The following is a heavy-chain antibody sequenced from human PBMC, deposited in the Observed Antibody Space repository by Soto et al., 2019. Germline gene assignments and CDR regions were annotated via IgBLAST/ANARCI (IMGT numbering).Heavy chain of an antibody. Sequence: SVKVSCKASGGTFSSYAISWVRQAPGQGLEWMGGIIPIFGTANYAQKFQGRVTITADESTSTAYMELSSLRSEDTAVYYCASGITFGGVIVRGGEFDYWGQGTLVTVSS. CDR2: IIPIFGTA. CDR1: GGTFSSYA. D-gene: IGHD3-16*02. J-gene: IGHJ4*02. V-gene: IGHV1-69*13. CDR3: ASGITFGGVIVRGGEFDY.